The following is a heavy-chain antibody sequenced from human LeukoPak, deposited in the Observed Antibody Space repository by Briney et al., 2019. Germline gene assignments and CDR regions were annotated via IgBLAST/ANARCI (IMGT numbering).Heavy chain of an antibody. CDR2: IWYDGSNK. CDR3: ARDRPSLGYCSGGSCYGYYGMDV. V-gene: IGHV3-33*01. J-gene: IGHJ6*02. Sequence: PGRSLRLSCAASGFTFSSYGMHWVRQAPGKGLEWVAVIWYDGSNKYYADSVKGRFTISRDNSKNTLYLQMNSLRAEDTAVYYCARDRPSLGYCSGGSCYGYYGMDVWGQGTTVTVSS. D-gene: IGHD2-15*01. CDR1: GFTFSSYG.